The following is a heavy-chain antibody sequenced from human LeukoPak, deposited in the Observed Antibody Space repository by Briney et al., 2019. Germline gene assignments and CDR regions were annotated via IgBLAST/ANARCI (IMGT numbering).Heavy chain of an antibody. J-gene: IGHJ5*02. Sequence: PGRSLRLSCAASGFTFSSYAMHWVRQAPGKGLEWVAVISYDGSNKYYADSVKGRFTISRDNSKNTLYLQMNSLRAEDTAVYYCARGSLWQQQLVPNNWFDPWGQGTLVTVSS. CDR1: GFTFSSYA. CDR3: ARGSLWQQQLVPNNWFDP. V-gene: IGHV3-30-3*01. D-gene: IGHD6-13*01. CDR2: ISYDGSNK.